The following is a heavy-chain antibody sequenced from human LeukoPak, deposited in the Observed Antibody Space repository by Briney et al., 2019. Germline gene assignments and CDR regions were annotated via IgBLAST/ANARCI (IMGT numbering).Heavy chain of an antibody. J-gene: IGHJ4*02. Sequence: PSETLSLTCTVSGYSISSGYYWSWIRQPPGKGLEWIGYIYYSGSTNYNPSLKSRVTISVDTSKNQFSLKLSSVTAADTAVYYCARKGIVGAKLYFDYWGQGTLVTVSS. CDR1: GYSISSGYY. V-gene: IGHV4-61*01. CDR3: ARKGIVGAKLYFDY. D-gene: IGHD1-26*01. CDR2: IYYSGST.